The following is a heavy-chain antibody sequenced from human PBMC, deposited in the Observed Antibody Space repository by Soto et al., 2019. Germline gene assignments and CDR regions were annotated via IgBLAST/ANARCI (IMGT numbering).Heavy chain of an antibody. V-gene: IGHV1-69*01. Sequence: QVHLVQSGAEVEKPGSSVKVSCTASGGTFSSYAISWVRQAPGQGLEWMGGVIPISGTAKYAQKYQGRVTITAYACTRTAYMELSSLRSADTGVYYCVRSLGSSPSLESDYYYCSRMDVWGQGNTVTASS. CDR2: VIPISGTA. CDR3: VRSLGSSPSLESDYYYCSRMDV. CDR1: GGTFSSYA. J-gene: IGHJ6*02. D-gene: IGHD2-2*01.